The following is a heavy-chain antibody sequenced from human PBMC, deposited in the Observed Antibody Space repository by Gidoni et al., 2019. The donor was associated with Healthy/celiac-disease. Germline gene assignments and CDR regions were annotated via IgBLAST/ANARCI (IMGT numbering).Heavy chain of an antibody. Sequence: EVQLLESGGGLVQPGGSLRLSCAASGFTFSSYAMSWVRQAPGKGLGWVSAISGSGGSTYYADSVKGRFTISRDNPKNTLYLQMNSLRAEDTAVYYCAKALTIFGVVPLWGQGTLVTVSS. J-gene: IGHJ4*02. D-gene: IGHD3-3*01. CDR3: AKALTIFGVVPL. CDR2: ISGSGGST. V-gene: IGHV3-23*01. CDR1: GFTFSSYA.